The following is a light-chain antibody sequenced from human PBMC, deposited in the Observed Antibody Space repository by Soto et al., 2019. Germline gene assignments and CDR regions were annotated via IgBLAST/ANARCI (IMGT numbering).Light chain of an antibody. Sequence: QSVLTQPPSASGSPGQSVTISCTGTSSDVGGYNYVSWFQQHPGEAPKLIIHEVNQRPSGVPDRFSGSKSGNTASLTVSGFQAEDEGTYYCSSYGGYNNVVFGTGTKVTVL. CDR2: EVN. J-gene: IGLJ1*01. CDR3: SSYGGYNNVV. V-gene: IGLV2-8*01. CDR1: SSDVGGYNY.